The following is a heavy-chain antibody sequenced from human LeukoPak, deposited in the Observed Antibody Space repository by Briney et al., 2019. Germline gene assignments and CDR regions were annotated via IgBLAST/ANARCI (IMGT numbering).Heavy chain of an antibody. CDR3: ARLSRNYYGSGSYTYYVDY. D-gene: IGHD3-10*01. J-gene: IGHJ4*02. V-gene: IGHV4-59*01. CDR2: IYYSGST. Sequence: SETLSLTCTVSGGSISSYYWSWIRQPPGKGLEWIGYIYYSGSTNYNPSLKSRVTISVDTSKNQFSLKLSSVTAADTAVYYCARLSRNYYGSGSYTYYVDYWGQGTLVTVSS. CDR1: GGSISSYY.